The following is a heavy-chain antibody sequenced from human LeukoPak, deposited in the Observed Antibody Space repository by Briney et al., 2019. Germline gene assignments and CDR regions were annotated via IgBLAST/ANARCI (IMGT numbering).Heavy chain of an antibody. CDR2: INHSGST. D-gene: IGHD3-16*02. CDR1: GGSFSGYY. CDR3: ARAPYVWGSYRYRWFDP. V-gene: IGHV4-34*01. J-gene: IGHJ5*02. Sequence: PSETLSLTCAVYGGSFSGYYWSWIRQPPGKGLERIGEINHSGSTNYNPSLKSRVTISVDTSKSQFSLKLSSVTAADTAVYYCARAPYVWGSYRYRWFDPWGQGTLVTVSS.